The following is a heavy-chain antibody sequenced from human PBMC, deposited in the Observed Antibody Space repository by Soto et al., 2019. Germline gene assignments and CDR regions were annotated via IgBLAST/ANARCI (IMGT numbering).Heavy chain of an antibody. CDR3: ARDIRYIGSFYYFDY. CDR1: GVSISSYY. V-gene: IGHV4-59*01. D-gene: IGHD3-10*01. CDR2: IFYDGTI. Sequence: QVQLQESGPGLVKPSETLSLTCTVSGVSISSYYWSWIRQPPGEGPEWIGNIFYDGTINYNPSLRSRVTISVDTSKNQVSLRLSSVTAADTAIYDCARDIRYIGSFYYFDYWGQGSLVTVSS. J-gene: IGHJ4*02.